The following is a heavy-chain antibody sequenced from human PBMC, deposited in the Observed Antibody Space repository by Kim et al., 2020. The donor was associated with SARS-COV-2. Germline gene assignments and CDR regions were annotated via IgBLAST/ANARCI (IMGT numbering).Heavy chain of an antibody. CDR2: IRSKANSYAT. D-gene: IGHD3-22*01. CDR3: TSPSPFWNYDSSGYKHP. V-gene: IGHV3-73*01. CDR1: GFTFSGSA. Sequence: GGSLRLSCAASGFTFSGSAMHWVRQASGKGLEWVGRIRSKANSYATAYAASVKGRFTISRDDSKNTAYLQMNSLKTEDTAVYYCTSPSPFWNYDSSGYKHPWGQGTLVTVSS. J-gene: IGHJ5*02.